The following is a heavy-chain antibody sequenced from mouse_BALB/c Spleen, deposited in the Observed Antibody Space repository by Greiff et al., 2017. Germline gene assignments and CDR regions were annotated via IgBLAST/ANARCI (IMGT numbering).Heavy chain of an antibody. CDR3: ARDSATAEFAY. D-gene: IGHD1-2*01. Sequence: EVKLQESGPGLVKPSQSLSLTCTVTGYSITSDYAWNWIRQFPGNKLEWMGYISYSGSTSYNPSLKSRISITRDTSKNQFFLQLNSVTTGDTATYYCARDSATAEFAYWGQGTLVTVSA. J-gene: IGHJ3*01. CDR1: GYSITSDYA. CDR2: ISYSGST. V-gene: IGHV3-2*02.